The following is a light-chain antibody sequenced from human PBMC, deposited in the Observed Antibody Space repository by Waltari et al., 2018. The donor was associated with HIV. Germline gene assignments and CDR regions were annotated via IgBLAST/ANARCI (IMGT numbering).Light chain of an antibody. V-gene: IGLV3-1*01. CDR3: QAWGSTTAGV. J-gene: IGLJ2*01. CDR1: ELGDKY. Sequence: SYEVTQPPSVAVSPGQTASITCSGYELGDKYTCWYQQKPGQSPLLVIYQDDKRPSGIPARFSASSSGHKATLTISGTLPMDEADYYCQAWGSTTAGVFGRGTKLTVL. CDR2: QDD.